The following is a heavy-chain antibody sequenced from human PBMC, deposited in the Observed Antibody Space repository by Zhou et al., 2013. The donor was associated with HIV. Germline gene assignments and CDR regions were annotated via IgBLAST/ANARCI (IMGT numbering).Heavy chain of an antibody. CDR2: IVVGNGKT. Sequence: QMQLIQSGPEVKKPGTSVKVSCKASGLTLISAVVQWVRQARGQRPEWIGWIVVGNGKTNYAQKFQERVSFTKDMSTRTVYMELSSLRSDDTARYFCAARYPGSGSYTFYFYAMDVWGRRDHGHRLL. D-gene: IGHD3-10*01. CDR3: AARYPGSGSYTFYFYAMDV. CDR1: GLTLISAV. J-gene: IGHJ6*02. V-gene: IGHV1-58*01.